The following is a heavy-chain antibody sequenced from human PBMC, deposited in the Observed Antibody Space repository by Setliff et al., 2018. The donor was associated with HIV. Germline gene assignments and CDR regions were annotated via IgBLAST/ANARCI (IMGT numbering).Heavy chain of an antibody. J-gene: IGHJ4*02. D-gene: IGHD3-10*01. CDR1: GGSLSSTTYY. CDR3: ERSGPVWFGEPPYYFDS. V-gene: IGHV4-39*07. Sequence: PSETLSLTCTVSGGSLSSTTYYWGWIRQPPGKGLEWIGIIDYSGNTYYNPSLKSRITISVDTFKNQFSLKLSSVTAADTAVYYCERSGPVWFGEPPYYFDSWGLGTLVTV. CDR2: IDYSGNT.